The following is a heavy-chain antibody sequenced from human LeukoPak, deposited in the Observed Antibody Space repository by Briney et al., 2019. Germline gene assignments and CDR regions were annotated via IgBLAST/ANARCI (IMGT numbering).Heavy chain of an antibody. Sequence: GAPVKVSCEASGGTFSSYSISWGRQAPGQGVEWMGGIIPIFCTANYAQKFQGRVTITADESTSTAYMELSSLRSEDTAVYYCARDHGDILTGIYYYYGMDVWGKGTTVTVSS. CDR1: GGTFSSYS. J-gene: IGHJ6*04. D-gene: IGHD3-9*01. CDR2: IIPIFCTA. V-gene: IGHV1-69*13. CDR3: ARDHGDILTGIYYYYGMDV.